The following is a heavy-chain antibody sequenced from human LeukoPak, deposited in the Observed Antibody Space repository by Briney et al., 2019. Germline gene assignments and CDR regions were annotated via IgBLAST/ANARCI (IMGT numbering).Heavy chain of an antibody. D-gene: IGHD2-15*01. J-gene: IGHJ4*02. Sequence: ASVKVSCKASVYTFTSYVINSGRQAPRQGGEGMGWISAYNSNTNYAQKLQGRVTMTTDTSTSTACIALRCLRSHATAGYYCARDTKLVVVVAASAYWGQGTLVTVSS. V-gene: IGHV1-18*01. CDR1: VYTFTSYV. CDR2: ISAYNSNT. CDR3: ARDTKLVVVVAASAY.